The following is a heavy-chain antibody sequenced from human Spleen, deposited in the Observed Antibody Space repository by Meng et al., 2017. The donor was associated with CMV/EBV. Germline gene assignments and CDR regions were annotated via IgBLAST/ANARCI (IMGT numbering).Heavy chain of an antibody. CDR1: GFNFDEYA. V-gene: IGHV3-9*01. CDR3: TKNMHLGSGWYWPSPYGMDV. Sequence: SLKISCVGSGFNFDEYAMHWVRLAPGKGLEWVSAISSDGDSIAYADSVKGRFTISRDNAKNTLYLQMNSLRTDDTALYYCTKNMHLGSGWYWPSPYGMDVWGQGTTVTVSS. CDR2: ISSDGDSI. J-gene: IGHJ6*02. D-gene: IGHD6-19*01.